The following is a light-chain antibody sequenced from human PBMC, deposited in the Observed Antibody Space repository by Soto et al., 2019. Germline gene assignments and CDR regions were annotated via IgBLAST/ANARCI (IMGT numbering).Light chain of an antibody. Sequence: QSALTQPPSVSGAPGQRVTLSCTGSSSNIGAGFDAHWYQQFPGTAPKLLIYGNNNRPSGVPDRFSASKSGTSASLAITGLQAEDEADYFCCSYAGSYTHVFGTGTKVTVL. CDR1: SSNIGAGFD. CDR2: GNN. CDR3: CSYAGSYTHV. J-gene: IGLJ1*01. V-gene: IGLV1-40*01.